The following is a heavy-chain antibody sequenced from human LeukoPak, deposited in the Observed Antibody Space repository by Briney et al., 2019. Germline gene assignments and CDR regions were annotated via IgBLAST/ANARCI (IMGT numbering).Heavy chain of an antibody. Sequence: SETLSLTCTVSGGSINSYYWSWIRQPPGKGLEWIGYIYDSGSTNYNPSLKSRVTISVDTSKNQFSLKLSSVTAADTAVYYCARDSRGYSSSWYSDYWGQGTLVTVSS. CDR2: IYDSGST. V-gene: IGHV4-59*12. CDR3: ARDSRGYSSSWYSDY. CDR1: GGSINSYY. J-gene: IGHJ4*02. D-gene: IGHD6-13*01.